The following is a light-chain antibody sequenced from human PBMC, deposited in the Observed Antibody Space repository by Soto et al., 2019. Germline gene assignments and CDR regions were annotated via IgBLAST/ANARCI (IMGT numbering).Light chain of an antibody. CDR2: DAS. V-gene: IGKV1-33*01. CDR1: QGIGNY. J-gene: IGKJ2*01. CDR3: QQYDVLPYT. Sequence: DIQMTQSPSSLSASIGNRVTITCQASQGIGNYLSWYQQKPGKAPKLLMHDASNLQTGVPSRFRGSGSGTNFTLTITSLQLEDIATFYCQQYDVLPYTFGPGTKLEI.